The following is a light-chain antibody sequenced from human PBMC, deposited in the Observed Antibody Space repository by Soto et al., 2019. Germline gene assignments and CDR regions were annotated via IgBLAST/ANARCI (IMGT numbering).Light chain of an antibody. J-gene: IGKJ1*01. CDR2: DAS. CDR3: QQYNSYWRT. CDR1: QSISSW. V-gene: IGKV1-5*01. Sequence: DIRMKQSPATLSATVGDRVTITCLASQSISSWLAWYQQKPGKAPKLLIFDASSLENGVPSRFSGSGSGTEFTLTIISLQPDDFATYYCQQYNSYWRTFGQGTKVDI.